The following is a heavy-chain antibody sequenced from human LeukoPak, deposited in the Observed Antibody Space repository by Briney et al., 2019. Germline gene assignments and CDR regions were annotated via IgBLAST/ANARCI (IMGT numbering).Heavy chain of an antibody. J-gene: IGHJ5*02. V-gene: IGHV1-8*01. CDR3: AKGDYVWGSYRSEYNWFDP. D-gene: IGHD3-16*02. Sequence: GASVKVSCKASGYTFTSYDINWVRQATGQGLEWMGWMNPNSGNTGYAQKFQGRVTMTSNTSISTAYMELSSLRSEDTAVYYCAKGDYVWGSYRSEYNWFDPWGQGTLVTVSS. CDR1: GYTFTSYD. CDR2: MNPNSGNT.